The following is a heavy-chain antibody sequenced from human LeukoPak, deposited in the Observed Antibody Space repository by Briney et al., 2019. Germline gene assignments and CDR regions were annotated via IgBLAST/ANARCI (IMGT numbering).Heavy chain of an antibody. J-gene: IGHJ5*02. Sequence: ASVKVSRKASGGTFSSYAISWVRQAPGQELEWMGRIIPIFGTANYAQKFQGRVTITTDESTSTAYMELSSLRSEDTAVYYCAREDYYDSSGYSPYNWFDPWGQGTLVTVSS. CDR3: AREDYYDSSGYSPYNWFDP. CDR1: GGTFSSYA. CDR2: IIPIFGTA. V-gene: IGHV1-69*05. D-gene: IGHD3-22*01.